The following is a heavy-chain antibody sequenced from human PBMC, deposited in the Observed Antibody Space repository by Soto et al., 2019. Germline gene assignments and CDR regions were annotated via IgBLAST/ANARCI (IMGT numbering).Heavy chain of an antibody. Sequence: GGSLRLSCVASEFNVANGHMNWVRQAPGRGLEWVSVIFGDGNTRSGDSVKGRFTISRDTSKNTVYLQMNSLRAEDTAVYYCAGDWNGDKYLDYWGQGTLVTVSS. J-gene: IGHJ4*02. D-gene: IGHD4-17*01. V-gene: IGHV3-53*01. CDR3: AGDWNGDKYLDY. CDR2: IFGDGNT. CDR1: EFNVANGH.